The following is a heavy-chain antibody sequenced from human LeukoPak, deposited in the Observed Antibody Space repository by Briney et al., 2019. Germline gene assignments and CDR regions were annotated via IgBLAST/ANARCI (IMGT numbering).Heavy chain of an antibody. Sequence: SETLSLTCTVSGGSISSSSYYWGWIRQPPGKGLEWIGSIYYSGSTYYNPSLKGRVTISVDTSKNQFSLKLSSVTAADTAVYYCARVGPPFYDSGASAFDIWGQGTMVTVSS. CDR1: GGSISSSSYY. D-gene: IGHD3-22*01. CDR2: IYYSGST. J-gene: IGHJ3*02. V-gene: IGHV4-39*07. CDR3: ARVGPPFYDSGASAFDI.